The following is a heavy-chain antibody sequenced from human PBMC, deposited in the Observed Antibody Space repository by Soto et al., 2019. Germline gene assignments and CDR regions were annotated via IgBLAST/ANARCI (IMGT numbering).Heavy chain of an antibody. CDR2: MEPSTGTT. D-gene: IGHD1-26*01. J-gene: IGHJ4*02. Sequence: ASVKVSCKASGYTFSSYAMHWVRQTAGQGLEWMGWMEPSTGTTGYAQKFQGRVTMTRDTSINTAYMELTTLTSDDTAFYYCARGVSAGVDYWGQGTLVTVSS. CDR1: GYTFSSYA. CDR3: ARGVSAGVDY. V-gene: IGHV1-8*01.